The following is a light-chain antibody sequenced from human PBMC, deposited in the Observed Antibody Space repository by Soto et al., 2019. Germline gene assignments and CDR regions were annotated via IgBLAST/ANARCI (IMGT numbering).Light chain of an antibody. CDR2: DAS. CDR1: QSVRSY. Sequence: EIVLTQAPATLYLSPGERATLSCRASQSVRSYLAWYQQKPGQAPRLLISDASDRAAGIPARFSGSGSGTAFTLTISSREPEDFAVYYCQQRVSWPLTFGGGT. CDR3: QQRVSWPLT. V-gene: IGKV3-11*01. J-gene: IGKJ4*01.